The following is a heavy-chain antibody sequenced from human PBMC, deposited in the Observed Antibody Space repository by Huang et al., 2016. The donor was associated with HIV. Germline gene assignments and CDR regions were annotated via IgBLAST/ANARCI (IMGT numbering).Heavy chain of an antibody. CDR2: VYDSGTT. CDR1: GDAVSSHY. Sequence: QVRLQESGPGLVKPSETLSLSCTVSGDAVSSHYWGWIRHPPGKGLEWIGTVYDSGTTKYNPRLKSRITISVDTSKNGSSLKITSVSAADTAMYFCVRDQGRLAVGGIDNWFDPWGQGALVTVSS. J-gene: IGHJ5*02. D-gene: IGHD6-19*01. CDR3: VRDQGRLAVGGIDNWFDP. V-gene: IGHV4-59*02.